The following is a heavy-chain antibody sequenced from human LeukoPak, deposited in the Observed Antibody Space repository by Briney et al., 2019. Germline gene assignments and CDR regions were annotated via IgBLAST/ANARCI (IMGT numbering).Heavy chain of an antibody. CDR2: VRTKADGGTT. J-gene: IGHJ4*02. D-gene: IGHD3-3*01. V-gene: IGHV3-49*04. Sequence: GRSLRLSCTASGFSFRDFVVSWVRQAPGKGLEWVGFVRTKADGGTTEYAASVTGRFTISRDDSKFIAHLQMDTLQIEDTAVYYCTRGFAADWGQGALVTVSS. CDR1: GFSFRDFV. CDR3: TRGFAAD.